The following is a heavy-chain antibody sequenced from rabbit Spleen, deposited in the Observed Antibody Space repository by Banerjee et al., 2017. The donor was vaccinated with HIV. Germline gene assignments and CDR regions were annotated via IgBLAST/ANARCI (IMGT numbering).Heavy chain of an antibody. CDR2: IDPVFGIT. Sequence: HLKESGGGPVQPGGSLKLSCTASGFTLSTYYMNWVRQAPGKGLEWIGYIDPVFGITYYANWVNGRFSISRENAQNTVFLQMTSLTAADTATYFCARDGAGGSYFGLWGPGTLVTVS. J-gene: IGHJ4*01. CDR1: GFTLSTYY. D-gene: IGHD8-1*01. V-gene: IGHV1S7*01. CDR3: ARDGAGGSYFGL.